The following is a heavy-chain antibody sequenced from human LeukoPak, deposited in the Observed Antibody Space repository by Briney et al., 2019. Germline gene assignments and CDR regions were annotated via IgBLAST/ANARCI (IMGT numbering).Heavy chain of an antibody. CDR2: IYYSGST. CDR1: GVSISSYY. CDR3: ARVTAEDIAVPDRDYYYYYGMDV. Sequence: PSETLSLTCTVSGVSISSYYWSWIRQPPGKGLEWIGYIYYSGSTNYNPSLKSRVTISVDTSKNQFSLKLSSVTAADTAVYYCARVTAEDIAVPDRDYYYYYGMDVWGQGTTVTVSS. V-gene: IGHV4-59*01. J-gene: IGHJ6*02. D-gene: IGHD6-19*01.